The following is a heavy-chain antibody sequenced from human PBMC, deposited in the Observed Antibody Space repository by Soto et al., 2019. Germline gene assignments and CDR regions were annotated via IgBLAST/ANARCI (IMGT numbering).Heavy chain of an antibody. CDR1: GFTFSSYA. CDR2: ISGSGGST. J-gene: IGHJ4*02. D-gene: IGHD2-2*02. Sequence: EVQLLESGGGLVQPGGSLRLSCAASGFTFSSYAMSWVRQAPGKGLEWVSAISGSGGSTYYADSVKGRFTISRDNSKKTLYLQINSLRAEDTAVYYCEKDRRYCSSTSCYKPFLYFAYWGEGTLVTVSA. V-gene: IGHV3-23*01. CDR3: EKDRRYCSSTSCYKPFLYFAY.